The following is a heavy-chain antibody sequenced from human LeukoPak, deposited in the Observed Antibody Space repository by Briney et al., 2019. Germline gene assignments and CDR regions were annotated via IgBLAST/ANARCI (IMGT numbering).Heavy chain of an antibody. CDR1: GFTLSSYA. V-gene: IGHV3-23*01. CDR3: ARGGDSWSGYSYGMDV. J-gene: IGHJ6*02. CDR2: ISDSGGST. D-gene: IGHD3-3*01. Sequence: GGSLRLSCAASGFTLSSYAMSWVRQTPGKGLEWVSGISDSGGSTVYADSIKGRFIISRDISKNTVYLQMNSLRPEDTAVYYCARGGDSWSGYSYGMDVWGQGTTVTVSS.